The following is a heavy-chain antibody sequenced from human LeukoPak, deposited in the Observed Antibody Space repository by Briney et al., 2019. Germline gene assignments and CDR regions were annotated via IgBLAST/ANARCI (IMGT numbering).Heavy chain of an antibody. V-gene: IGHV3-23*01. D-gene: IGHD4-17*01. CDR3: AKVFRNYGDYFDY. CDR1: GFTFSSYA. CDR2: ISGSGGST. J-gene: IGHJ4*02. Sequence: PGGSLRLSCAASGFTFSSYAMSWVRQAPGKGLEWVSAISGSGGSTYYADSVKGRFTISGDNSKNTLYLQMNSLRAEDTAVYYCAKVFRNYGDYFDYWGQGTLVTVSS.